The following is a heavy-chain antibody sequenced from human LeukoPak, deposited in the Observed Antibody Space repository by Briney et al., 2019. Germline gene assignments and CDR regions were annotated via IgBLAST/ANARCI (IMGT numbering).Heavy chain of an antibody. CDR3: ARESWIQLWLPDY. J-gene: IGHJ4*02. V-gene: IGHV4-39*02. CDR2: IYYSGST. Sequence: SETLSLTCTVSGGSISSSSYYWGWIRQPPGKGLEWIGSIYYSGSTYYNPSLKSRVTISVDTSKNQFSLKLRSVTAADTAVYYCARESWIQLWLPDYWGQGTLVTVSS. D-gene: IGHD5-18*01. CDR1: GGSISSSSYY.